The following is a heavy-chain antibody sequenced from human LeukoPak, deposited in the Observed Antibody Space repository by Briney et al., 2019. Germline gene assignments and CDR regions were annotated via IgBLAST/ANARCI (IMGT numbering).Heavy chain of an antibody. Sequence: GGSLRLTCVASGFTFSSYYMSWVRQAPGKGLEWVANIKEDGSERYYVDSMKGRFTISRDNAKNSLYLQMNSLRAEDTAVYYCARDLYGDYFFDYWGQGTLVTVSS. CDR1: GFTFSSYY. D-gene: IGHD4-17*01. J-gene: IGHJ4*02. V-gene: IGHV3-7*01. CDR3: ARDLYGDYFFDY. CDR2: IKEDGSER.